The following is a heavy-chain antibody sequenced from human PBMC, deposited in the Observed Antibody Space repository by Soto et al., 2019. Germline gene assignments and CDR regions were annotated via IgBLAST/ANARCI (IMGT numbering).Heavy chain of an antibody. D-gene: IGHD3-10*01. CDR3: ARLGFSYYYAMDV. Sequence: PAGTLYLTSAVYGGSFSDYYWNWIRKPPGKGLEWIGQINDSGSTNYYPSLKSRVTISVDTSKNQVSLKLSSVTAADTAVYYCARLGFSYYYAMDVWGQGTTVTVSS. J-gene: IGHJ6*02. CDR1: GGSFSDYY. CDR2: INDSGST. V-gene: IGHV4-34*01.